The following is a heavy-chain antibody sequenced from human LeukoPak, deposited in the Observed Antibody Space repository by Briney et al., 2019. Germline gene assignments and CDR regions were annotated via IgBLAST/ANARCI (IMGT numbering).Heavy chain of an antibody. V-gene: IGHV3-48*02. D-gene: IGHD3-10*01. CDR2: MSAATGSI. CDR3: ARRIIHRGFGY. Sequence: GGSLRLSCAASGFILSTYDMNWVRQAPGKGLEFVSLMSAATGSIYYAASVKGRFTMSRDGAKNSLHLQMNSLKDEDTAVYYRARRIIHRGFGYWGRGTLATVSS. CDR1: GFILSTYD. J-gene: IGHJ4*02.